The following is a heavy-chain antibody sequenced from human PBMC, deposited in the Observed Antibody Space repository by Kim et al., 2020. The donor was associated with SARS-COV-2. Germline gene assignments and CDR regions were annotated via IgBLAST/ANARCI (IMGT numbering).Heavy chain of an antibody. D-gene: IGHD2-21*01. Sequence: SETLSLTCAVYVGSFSGYFWSWIRQTPGKGLEWIGEVDHTGATNCNPSLKSRLTISVDTSKSQFSLKLSSVTAADTAVYFCARERDVVDSLDYWSQGTLVTVSS. CDR3: ARERDVVDSLDY. V-gene: IGHV4-34*01. CDR2: VDHTGAT. J-gene: IGHJ4*02. CDR1: VGSFSGYF.